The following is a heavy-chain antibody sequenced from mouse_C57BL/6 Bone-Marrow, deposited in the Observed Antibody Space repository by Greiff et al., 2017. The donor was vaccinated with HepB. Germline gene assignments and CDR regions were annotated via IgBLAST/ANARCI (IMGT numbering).Heavy chain of an antibody. J-gene: IGHJ3*01. D-gene: IGHD2-4*01. CDR1: GYSITSGYY. CDR3: ARNDYDLAWFAY. V-gene: IGHV3-6*01. Sequence: EVKLMESGPGLVKPSQSLSLTCSVTGYSITSGYYWNWIRQFPGNKLEWTGYISYDDSNNYNPSLKNRISITRDTSKNQFFLKLNSVTTEDTATYYCARNDYDLAWFAYWGPGALVTVSA. CDR2: ISYDDSN.